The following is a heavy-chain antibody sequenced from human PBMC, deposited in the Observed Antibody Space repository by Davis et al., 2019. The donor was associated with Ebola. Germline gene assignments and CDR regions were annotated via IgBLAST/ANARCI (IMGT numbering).Heavy chain of an antibody. Sequence: ASVKVSCKASGYTFTSYYMHWVRQAPGQGLEWMGIINPSGGSTSYAQKFQGRVTMTADRTTNTVYMELSSLTSEDTAVYYCARMVGSSGGKSYGDDYWGQGTLVSVSS. V-gene: IGHV1-46*01. D-gene: IGHD5-18*01. CDR1: GYTFTSYY. CDR3: ARMVGSSGGKSYGDDY. CDR2: INPSGGST. J-gene: IGHJ4*02.